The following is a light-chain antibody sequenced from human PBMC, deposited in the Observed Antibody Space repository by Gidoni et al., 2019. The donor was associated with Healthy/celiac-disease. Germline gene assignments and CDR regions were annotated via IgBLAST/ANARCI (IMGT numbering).Light chain of an antibody. CDR3: QQRSSWPRS. CDR1: QSVSGY. Sequence: EIVLKQSPATLSLSPGERATLSCRASQSVSGYLAWYQQKPGQAPRLLMYDGSNRATGIPARFSGSGSGTDFTLTISSLEPEDFAVYYCQQRSSWPRSFGQGTKLEIK. CDR2: DGS. J-gene: IGKJ2*04. V-gene: IGKV3-11*01.